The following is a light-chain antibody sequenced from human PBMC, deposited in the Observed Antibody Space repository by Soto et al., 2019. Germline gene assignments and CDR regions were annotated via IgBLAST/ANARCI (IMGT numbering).Light chain of an antibody. Sequence: EIVMPQSAATLSVSPGERATLCCRASQTVNSSYLAWYQRKPGQAPRLLIYHASSRATGIPDRFSGSWSWADFTLNISRLEPEDFAVYYRQQDGRQIPFGGGTKV. CDR2: HAS. CDR3: QQDGRQIP. CDR1: QTVNSSY. J-gene: IGKJ4*01. V-gene: IGKV3-20*01.